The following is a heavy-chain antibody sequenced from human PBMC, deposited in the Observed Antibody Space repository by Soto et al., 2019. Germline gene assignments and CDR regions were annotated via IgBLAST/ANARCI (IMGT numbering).Heavy chain of an antibody. V-gene: IGHV1-69*12. Sequence: QVQLVQSGAEVRQPASSVKVSCKTSGGTFSSYAISWVRQAPGQGLEWMGGMVPIVDTSTYRQKFQGRVTITAYESTSTVYMELSSLRSDDTAVYYCVRVVAIPGYPDNWGQGTLVTVSS. D-gene: IGHD5-12*01. J-gene: IGHJ4*02. CDR3: VRVVAIPGYPDN. CDR2: MVPIVDTS. CDR1: GGTFSSYA.